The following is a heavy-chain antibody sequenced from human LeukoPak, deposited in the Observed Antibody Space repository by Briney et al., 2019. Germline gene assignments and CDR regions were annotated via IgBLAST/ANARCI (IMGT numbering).Heavy chain of an antibody. CDR3: AKDLFLYGSSGYPRCPDY. Sequence: GGSLGLSCTASGFTFSNYGIHWVRQAPGKGLEWVGVISYDGSNQYYVDSVKGRFSIPRDDSKNTAYLQMNNLITEDTAVYYCAKDLFLYGSSGYPRCPDYWGQGTLVTVSS. CDR1: GFTFSNYG. J-gene: IGHJ4*02. D-gene: IGHD3-22*01. CDR2: ISYDGSNQ. V-gene: IGHV3-30*18.